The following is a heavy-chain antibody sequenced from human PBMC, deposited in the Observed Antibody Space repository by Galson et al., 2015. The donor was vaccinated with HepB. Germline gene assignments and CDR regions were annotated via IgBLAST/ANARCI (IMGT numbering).Heavy chain of an antibody. D-gene: IGHD2-2*02. CDR2: ISYDGSNK. CDR3: AKSATAIPASYYYYGMDV. CDR1: GFTFSSYG. J-gene: IGHJ6*02. Sequence: SLRLSCAASGFTFSSYGMHWVRQAPGKGLEWVAVISYDGSNKYCADSVKGRFTISRDNSKNTLYLQMNSLRAEDTAVYYCAKSATAIPASYYYYGMDVWGQGTTVTVSS. V-gene: IGHV3-30*18.